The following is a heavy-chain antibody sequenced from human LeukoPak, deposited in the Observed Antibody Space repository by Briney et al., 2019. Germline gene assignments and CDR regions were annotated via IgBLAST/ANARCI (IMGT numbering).Heavy chain of an antibody. CDR3: ARDHFGVVD. CDR1: GFTVDSNY. Sequence: GGSLRLSCAASGFTVDSNYMSWVRQAPGKGLEWVSVIYSGGSTKHADSVKGRFTISRDNSNNTLHLQMNSLRAEDTAVYYCARDHFGVVDWGQGTLVTVSS. J-gene: IGHJ4*02. CDR2: IYSGGST. D-gene: IGHD3-3*01. V-gene: IGHV3-53*01.